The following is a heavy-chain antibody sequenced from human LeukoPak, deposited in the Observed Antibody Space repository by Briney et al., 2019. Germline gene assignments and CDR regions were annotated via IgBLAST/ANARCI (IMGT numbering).Heavy chain of an antibody. V-gene: IGHV4-59*01. CDR3: ARAQLNLLVDFGMDV. Sequence: SETLSLTCTVSGGSITTYYWTWIRQPPGKGLEWIGCINYGGSTNYNPSLKSRVTISVDTSKNQFSLKLSSVTAADTAVYYCARAQLNLLVDFGMDVWGQGTTVTVSS. CDR1: GGSITTYY. CDR2: INYGGST. J-gene: IGHJ6*02. D-gene: IGHD1-1*01.